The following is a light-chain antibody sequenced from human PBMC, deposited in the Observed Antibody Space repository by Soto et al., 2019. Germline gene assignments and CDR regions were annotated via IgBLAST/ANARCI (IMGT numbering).Light chain of an antibody. CDR1: TSDVGGYHY. Sequence: QSALTQPASVSGSPGQSVTISCTGTTSDVGGYHYVSWYQHHPGKAPKLMIYEISTRPSGVSDRFSGSKSGNTASLTISGLQAEDEADYYRSSYTSSSTLVFGTGTKVTVL. J-gene: IGLJ1*01. CDR3: SSYTSSSTLV. V-gene: IGLV2-14*01. CDR2: EIS.